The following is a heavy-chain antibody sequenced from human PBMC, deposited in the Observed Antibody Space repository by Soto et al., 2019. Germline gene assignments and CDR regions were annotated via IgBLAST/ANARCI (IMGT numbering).Heavy chain of an antibody. V-gene: IGHV4-59*08. CDR1: GGSISSYY. CDR2: IYYSGST. J-gene: IGHJ3*02. CDR3: ARHYYDFWSGYKNDAFDI. D-gene: IGHD3-3*01. Sequence: SETLSLTCTVSGGSISSYYWSWIRQPPGKGLEWIGYIYYSGSTNYNPSLKSRVTISVDTSKNQFSLKLSSVTAADTAVYYCARHYYDFWSGYKNDAFDIWGQGTMVTVSS.